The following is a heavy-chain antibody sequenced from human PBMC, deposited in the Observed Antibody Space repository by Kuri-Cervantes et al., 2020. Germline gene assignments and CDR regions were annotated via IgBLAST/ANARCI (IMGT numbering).Heavy chain of an antibody. CDR1: GYTFTSYD. CDR2: IISIFGTA. D-gene: IGHD4-11*01. Sequence: SVKVSCKASGYTFTSYDINWVRQATGQGLEWMGGIISIFGTANYAQKFQGRVTITADESTSTAYMELSSLRSEDTAVYYCAKGLNDYSYFDYWGQGTLVTVSS. V-gene: IGHV1-69*13. J-gene: IGHJ4*02. CDR3: AKGLNDYSYFDY.